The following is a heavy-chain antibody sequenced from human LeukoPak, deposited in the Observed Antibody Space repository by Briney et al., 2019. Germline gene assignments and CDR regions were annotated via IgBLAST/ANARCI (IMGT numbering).Heavy chain of an antibody. CDR3: ARDNYYDSSGYYYYYGMDV. V-gene: IGHV1-2*02. D-gene: IGHD3-22*01. CDR2: INPNSGGT. J-gene: IGHJ6*02. Sequence: ASVKVSCKASGYTFTGYYMHWVRQAPGQGLEWMGWINPNSGGTNYAQKFQGRVTMTRDTSISTAYMELSRLRSDDTAVYYCARDNYYDSSGYYYYYGMDVWGQGTTVTVSS. CDR1: GYTFTGYY.